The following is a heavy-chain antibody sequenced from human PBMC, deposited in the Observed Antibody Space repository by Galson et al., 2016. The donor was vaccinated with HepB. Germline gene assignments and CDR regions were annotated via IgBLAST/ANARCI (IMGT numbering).Heavy chain of an antibody. CDR1: GGTFSFYV. CDR2: IIPFLGTS. V-gene: IGHV1-69*06. D-gene: IGHD3-10*01. Sequence: SVKVSCKASGGTFSFYVISWVRQAPGQGLEWMGGIIPFLGTSNYAQRFQGRVTITADKSTSTAYMELSGLRSGDTAVYYCAKSAGYYGTGYYYAMDVWGQGTTVTVSS. J-gene: IGHJ6*02. CDR3: AKSAGYYGTGYYYAMDV.